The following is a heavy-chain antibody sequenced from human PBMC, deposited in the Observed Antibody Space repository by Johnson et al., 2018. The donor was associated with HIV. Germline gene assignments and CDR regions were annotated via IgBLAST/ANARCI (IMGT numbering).Heavy chain of an antibody. CDR3: ARDKGTNFSGWYRESDAFDI. D-gene: IGHD6-19*01. Sequence: VQLVESGGGLVKPGGSLRLSCAASGFTFSDYYMSWIRQAPGKGLEWVAVISYDGSNKYQADSVKGRFTISRDNSKNTLYLKMNSLRAEDTAVYYCARDKGTNFSGWYRESDAFDIWGQGTMVTISS. V-gene: IGHV3-30*03. J-gene: IGHJ3*02. CDR2: ISYDGSNK. CDR1: GFTFSDYY.